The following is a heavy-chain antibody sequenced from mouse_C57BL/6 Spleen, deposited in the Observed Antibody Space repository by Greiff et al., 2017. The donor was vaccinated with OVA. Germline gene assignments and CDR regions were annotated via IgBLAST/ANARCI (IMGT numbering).Heavy chain of an antibody. CDR3: ASPSGTWFAY. CDR1: GYTFTSYG. Sequence: QVHVKQSGAELARPGASVKLSCKASGYTFTSYGISWVKQRTGQGLEWIGEIYPRSGNTYYNEKFKGKATLTADKSSSTAYMELRSLTSEDSAVYFCASPSGTWFAYWGQGTLVTVSA. V-gene: IGHV1-81*01. CDR2: IYPRSGNT. J-gene: IGHJ3*01. D-gene: IGHD4-1*01.